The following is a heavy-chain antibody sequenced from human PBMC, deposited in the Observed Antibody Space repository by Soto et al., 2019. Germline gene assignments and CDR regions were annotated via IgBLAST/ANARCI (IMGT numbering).Heavy chain of an antibody. J-gene: IGHJ5*02. D-gene: IGHD6-13*01. CDR3: ARHRINRGSWYWVDP. Sequence: SETLSLTCTVSGGSISSSDHYWAWIRQPPGKGLEWLATIYYSGSIYYSPSLKSRATISVDTFKNQISLNLTSVTAADTALYYCARHRINRGSWYWVDPWGQGTLVTVSS. CDR2: IYYSGSI. V-gene: IGHV4-39*01. CDR1: GGSISSSDHY.